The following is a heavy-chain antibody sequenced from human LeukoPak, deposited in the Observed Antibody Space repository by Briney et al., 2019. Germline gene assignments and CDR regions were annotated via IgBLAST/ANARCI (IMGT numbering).Heavy chain of an antibody. V-gene: IGHV4-39*01. J-gene: IGHJ4*02. CDR2: IYYSGNT. D-gene: IGHD5-24*01. CDR1: GGSISSSSYY. CDR3: ARTPRDGFNSPYFDY. Sequence: PSETLSLTCTVSGGSISSSSYYWGWIRQPPGKGLGWIGSIYYSGNTYHNPSLKSRVTISVDTSKNQFSLKLSSVTAADTAVYYCARTPRDGFNSPYFDYWGQGTLVTVSS.